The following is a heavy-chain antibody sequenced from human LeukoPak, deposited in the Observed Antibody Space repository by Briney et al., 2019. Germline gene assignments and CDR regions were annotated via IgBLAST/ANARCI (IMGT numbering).Heavy chain of an antibody. CDR2: IWYDGNNK. J-gene: IGHJ4*02. CDR3: ARDNIRGAYYLDY. CDR1: GFTFSSCG. D-gene: IGHD2/OR15-2a*01. V-gene: IGHV3-33*01. Sequence: GGSLRLSCAASGFTFSSCGMHWVRQAPGKGLEWVAIIWYDGNNKYYADSGKGRFTISRANSKNTVYLQMDSLRAEDTAVYYCARDNIRGAYYLDYWGRGTRVTVSS.